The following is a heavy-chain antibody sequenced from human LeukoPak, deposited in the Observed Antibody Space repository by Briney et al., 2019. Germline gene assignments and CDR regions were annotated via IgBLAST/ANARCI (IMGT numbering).Heavy chain of an antibody. D-gene: IGHD6-19*01. J-gene: IGHJ4*02. CDR3: ATPQQWLVLWNYFDY. CDR2: ISYDGSNK. Sequence: GGSLRLSCAASGFTFSSYGMHWVRQAPGKGLEWVVVISYDGSNKYYADSVKGRFTISRDNSKNTLYLQMNSLRAEDTAVYYCATPQQWLVLWNYFDYWGQGTLVTVSS. CDR1: GFTFSSYG. V-gene: IGHV3-30*03.